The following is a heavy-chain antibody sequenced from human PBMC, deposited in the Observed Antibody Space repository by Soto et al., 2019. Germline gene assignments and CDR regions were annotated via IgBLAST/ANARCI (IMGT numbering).Heavy chain of an antibody. D-gene: IGHD3-22*01. CDR1: GGSVSGCGYS. V-gene: IGHV4-31*03. CDR3: ARGRMAYYDSSGPRMDY. CDR2: IYYSAST. Sequence: QVQLQEWGPGLVKPSQTLSLTCPVSGGSVSGCGYSWSWIRQGPGKGLVGIGYIYYSASTYYNPSLKSRVSISVDTSKNQFSLKLSSVTAADTAVYYCARGRMAYYDSSGPRMDYWGQGTLVTVSS. J-gene: IGHJ4*02.